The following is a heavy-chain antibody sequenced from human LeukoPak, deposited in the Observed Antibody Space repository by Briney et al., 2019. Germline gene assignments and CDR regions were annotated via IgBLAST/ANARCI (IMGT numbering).Heavy chain of an antibody. CDR3: ARDRGGAVAGYYYYYYTDV. J-gene: IGHJ6*03. V-gene: IGHV4-4*07. CDR1: GGPISRYY. Sequence: SETLSLTCTVSGGPISRYYWSWIRQPAGKGLEWIGRIYTSGSTNYNPSLKSRVTISVDKSKNQFSLKLSSVTAADTAVYYCARDRGGAVAGYYYYYYTDVWGKGTTVTVSS. D-gene: IGHD6-19*01. CDR2: IYTSGST.